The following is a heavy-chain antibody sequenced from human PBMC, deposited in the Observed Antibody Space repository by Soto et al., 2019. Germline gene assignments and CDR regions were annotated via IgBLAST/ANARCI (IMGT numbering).Heavy chain of an antibody. J-gene: IGHJ5*02. CDR2: ISWDGST. D-gene: IGHD4-4*01. CDR3: TKDAYRRGMNNWFDP. Sequence: ELHMVESGGSVVQPGGSLTISCQASGFDFRDYTLHWVRHSPGKGLEWISLISWDGSTDHGECVQGRFTNSRDDDKNSLYLNMSRLRPEDAGFYYCTKDAYRRGMNNWFDPWGRGILVSVSS. V-gene: IGHV3-43*01. CDR1: GFDFRDYT.